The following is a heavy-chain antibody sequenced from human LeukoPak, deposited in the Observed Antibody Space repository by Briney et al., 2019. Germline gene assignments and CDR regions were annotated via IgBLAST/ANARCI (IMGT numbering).Heavy chain of an antibody. Sequence: ASVKVSCKASGYTFTNYYMHWVRQAPGQGLEWMGIINPSDGSTNYAQKFQGRVTMTRDTSTSTVYMELSSLRSEDTAVYYCARGRGHYGSGSYYPLGYYYYYMDVWGKGTTVTVSS. CDR3: ARGRGHYGSGSYYPLGYYYYYMDV. D-gene: IGHD3-10*01. J-gene: IGHJ6*03. CDR1: GYTFTNYY. V-gene: IGHV1-46*01. CDR2: INPSDGST.